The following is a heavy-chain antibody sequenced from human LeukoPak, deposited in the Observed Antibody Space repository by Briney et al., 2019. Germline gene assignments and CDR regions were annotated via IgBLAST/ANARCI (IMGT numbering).Heavy chain of an antibody. CDR3: ARAVSYYYDSSGETDAFDI. CDR1: GYTFTGYY. J-gene: IGHJ3*02. V-gene: IGHV1-18*04. CDR2: ISAYNGNT. D-gene: IGHD3-22*01. Sequence: ASVKVSCKASGYTFTGYYMHWVRQAPGQGLEWMGWISAYNGNTNYAQKLQGRVTMTTDTSTSTAYMELRSLRSDDTAVYYCARAVSYYYDSSGETDAFDIWGQGTMVTVSS.